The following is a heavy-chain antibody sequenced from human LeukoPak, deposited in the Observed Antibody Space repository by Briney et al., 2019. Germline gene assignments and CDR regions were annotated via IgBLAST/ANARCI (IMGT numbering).Heavy chain of an antibody. CDR3: AKAGIGADGAGFLCEY. Sequence: GGSLRLSCAASGFTFTSYAMSWVRQAPGKGLEWVSDIGGRGNSIYYADSVRGRFTVSRDNSRNTVSLQMSSLRVEDTGIYYCAKAGIGADGAGFLCEYWGQGTLVTVSS. D-gene: IGHD1-1*01. CDR2: IGGRGNSI. V-gene: IGHV3-23*01. CDR1: GFTFTSYA. J-gene: IGHJ4*02.